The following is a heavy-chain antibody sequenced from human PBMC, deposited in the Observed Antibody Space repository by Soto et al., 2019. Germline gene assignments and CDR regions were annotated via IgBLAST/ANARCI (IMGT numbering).Heavy chain of an antibody. V-gene: IGHV4-59*08. CDR1: GCSISSYY. Sequence: PSETLSLTCTVSGCSISSYYWSWIRQPPGKGLEWIGYIYYSGSTNYNPSLKSRVTISVDTSKNQFSLKLSSVTAADTAVYYCAALYGPSSYWGQGTLVTVSS. CDR2: IYYSGST. D-gene: IGHD4-17*01. J-gene: IGHJ4*02. CDR3: AALYGPSSY.